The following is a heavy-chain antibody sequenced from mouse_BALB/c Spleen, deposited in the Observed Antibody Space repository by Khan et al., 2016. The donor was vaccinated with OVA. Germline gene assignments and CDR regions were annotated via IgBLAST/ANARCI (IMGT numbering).Heavy chain of an antibody. CDR2: ISNRGTNP. Sequence: EVELVESGGGFMQPGGSLTLSCATSGFTFTDYYMYWVRQTPEKRLEWVAYISNRGTNPYYSDTVRGRFTISRDNAKNTLYLQMSRLKSEDIAMYYCAREGDGGGLAYWGQGTLVTVSA. J-gene: IGHJ3*01. V-gene: IGHV5-12*02. D-gene: IGHD1-1*02. CDR1: GFTFTDYY. CDR3: AREGDGGGLAY.